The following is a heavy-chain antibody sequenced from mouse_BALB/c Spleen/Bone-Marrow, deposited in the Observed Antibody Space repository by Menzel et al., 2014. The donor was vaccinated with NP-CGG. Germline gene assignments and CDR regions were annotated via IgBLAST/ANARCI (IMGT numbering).Heavy chain of an antibody. CDR2: IYPGDDDT. Sequence: QVQLQQSGAELVRPGSSVKISCKVSGYAFSIYWMNWVKQRPGQGLEWIGQIYPGDDDTDYNGKFKGKATLTADRSSSTAYMQLNSLTSEDSAVYFCARGGISIDYWGQGTTLTVSS. J-gene: IGHJ2*01. CDR1: GYAFSIYW. CDR3: ARGGISIDY. V-gene: IGHV1-80*01.